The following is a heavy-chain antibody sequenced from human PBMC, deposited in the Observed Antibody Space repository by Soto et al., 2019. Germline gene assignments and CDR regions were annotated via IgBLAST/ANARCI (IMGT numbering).Heavy chain of an antibody. J-gene: IGHJ5*02. CDR2: IYYSGST. CDR1: GGSISSYY. Sequence: SETLSLTCTVSGGSISSYYWSWIRQPPGKGLEWIGYIYYSGSTNYNPSLKSRVTISVDTSKNQFSLKLSSVTTADTAVYYCAGSSIVAQRSNNWFDPWGQGTRVTVSS. V-gene: IGHV4-59*01. CDR3: AGSSIVAQRSNNWFDP. D-gene: IGHD6-6*01.